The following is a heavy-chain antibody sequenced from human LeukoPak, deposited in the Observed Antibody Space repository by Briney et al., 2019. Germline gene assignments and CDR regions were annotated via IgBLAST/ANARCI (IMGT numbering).Heavy chain of an antibody. CDR1: GGSISSYY. D-gene: IGHD3-16*02. CDR3: AGGAYDYVWGSYRHKPFDY. Sequence: KPSETLSLTCTVSGGSISSYYWSWIRQPPGKGLEWIGYIYYSGSTNYNPSLKSRVTISVDTSKNQFSLKLSSETAADTAVYYCAGGAYDYVWGSYRHKPFDYWGQGALVTVSS. V-gene: IGHV4-59*01. CDR2: IYYSGST. J-gene: IGHJ4*02.